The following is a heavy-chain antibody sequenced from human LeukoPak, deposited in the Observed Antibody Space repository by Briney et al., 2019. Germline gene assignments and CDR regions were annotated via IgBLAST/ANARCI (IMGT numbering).Heavy chain of an antibody. Sequence: GESLRLSCAASGFTFTTYWMSWVRQAPGKGLEWVANIKQDGTERYYVDSVKGRFTISRDNAKNSLYLQMNSLRAEDTAVYYCARDYRGAAGGRFDFWGQGTLVTVSS. V-gene: IGHV3-7*01. D-gene: IGHD6-13*01. J-gene: IGHJ4*02. CDR1: GFTFTTYW. CDR2: IKQDGTER. CDR3: ARDYRGAAGGRFDF.